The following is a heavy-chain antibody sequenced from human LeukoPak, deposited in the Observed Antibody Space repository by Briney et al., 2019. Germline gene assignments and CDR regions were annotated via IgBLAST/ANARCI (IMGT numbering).Heavy chain of an antibody. CDR3: VVGSLWERLVRVNAFDI. CDR2: FDSVNSRA. J-gene: IGHJ3*02. CDR1: GYSLTALS. V-gene: IGHV1-24*01. Sequence: ASVKVSCKVSGYSLTALSINWVRQAPGKGREWMGVFDSVNSRAFSAQKLQGRVTLTEDTSSQIAHMELHALGSEDTAMYYCVVGSLWERLVRVNAFDIWGQGTMVTVSS. D-gene: IGHD1-26*01.